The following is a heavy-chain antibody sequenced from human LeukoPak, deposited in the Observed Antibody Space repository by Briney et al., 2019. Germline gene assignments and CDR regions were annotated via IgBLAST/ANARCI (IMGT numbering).Heavy chain of an antibody. D-gene: IGHD5-18*01. V-gene: IGHV3-53*01. CDR2: IYSGGST. J-gene: IGHJ6*03. Sequence: GGSLRLSCAASGFTVSSNYMSWVRQAPGKGLEWVSLIYSGGSTYYADSVKGRFTISRDNAKNSLYLQMNSLRAEDTAVYYCAREWRYSYGGNRNYYYYMDVWGKGTTVTVSS. CDR3: AREWRYSYGGNRNYYYYMDV. CDR1: GFTVSSNY.